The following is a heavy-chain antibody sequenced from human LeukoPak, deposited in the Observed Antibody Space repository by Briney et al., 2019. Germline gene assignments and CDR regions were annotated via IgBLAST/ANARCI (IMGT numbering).Heavy chain of an antibody. Sequence: GRSLRLSCAASGFTFSSYAMHWVRQAPGKGLEGVAGISYDGCNKYYADSVKGRFTITRDNSKHMQYLQMNSLRAEDTAVYYCANSERVVAATLDYWGQGTLVTVSS. D-gene: IGHD2-15*01. CDR3: ANSERVVAATLDY. CDR2: ISYDGCNK. J-gene: IGHJ4*02. CDR1: GFTFSSYA. V-gene: IGHV3-30*04.